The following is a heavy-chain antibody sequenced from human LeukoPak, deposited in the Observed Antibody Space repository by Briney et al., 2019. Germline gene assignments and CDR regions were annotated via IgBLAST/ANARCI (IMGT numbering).Heavy chain of an antibody. D-gene: IGHD1-7*01. CDR1: GFTFSSYG. CDR2: ISYDGTKK. Sequence: PGRSLRLSCAASGFTFSSYGMHWVSQAPGKGLEWVAVISYDGTKKYYADSVKGRFTISRDNSKNTLFLQMNSLRAEDTAVYYCAKVRDQLRAVLTNDDAFDIWGQGTMVTVSS. CDR3: AKVRDQLRAVLTNDDAFDI. V-gene: IGHV3-30*18. J-gene: IGHJ3*02.